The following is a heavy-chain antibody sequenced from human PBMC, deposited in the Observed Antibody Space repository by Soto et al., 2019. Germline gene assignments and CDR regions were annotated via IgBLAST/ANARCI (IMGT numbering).Heavy chain of an antibody. CDR3: ASTGVGYSGYDYYYYGMDV. CDR1: GGTFSSYA. CDR2: IIPIFGTA. D-gene: IGHD5-12*01. V-gene: IGHV1-69*06. J-gene: IGHJ6*02. Sequence: SVKVSCKASGGTFSSYAISWVRQAPGQGLEWMGGIIPIFGTANYAQKFQGRVTITADKSTSTAYMELSSLRSEDTAVYYCASTGVGYSGYDYYYYGMDVWGLGTTVTVSS.